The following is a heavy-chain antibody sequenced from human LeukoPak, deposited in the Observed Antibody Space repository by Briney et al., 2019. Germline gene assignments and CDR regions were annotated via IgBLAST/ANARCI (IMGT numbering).Heavy chain of an antibody. CDR3: ARSRNIVVVVPALLGFDP. J-gene: IGHJ5*02. Sequence: SETLSLTCTVSGGYNSSYYWSWIRQPPGKGLEWIGYIYYSGSTNYNPSLKSRVTISVDTSKNQFSLKLSSVTAADTAVYYCARSRNIVVVVPALLGFDPWGQGTLVAVSS. D-gene: IGHD2-2*01. CDR1: GGYNSSYY. CDR2: IYYSGST. V-gene: IGHV4-59*08.